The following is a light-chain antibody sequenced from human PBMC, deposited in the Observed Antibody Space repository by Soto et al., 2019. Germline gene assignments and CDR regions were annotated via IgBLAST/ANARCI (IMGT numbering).Light chain of an antibody. CDR2: DAS. CDR1: QGIGTY. V-gene: IGKV1-39*01. J-gene: IGKJ1*01. Sequence: DIHLTQSPSSLSASVGDRVTISCRATQGIGTYLTWYQQKPGRAPNLLIYDASTLQTGAPSRFSGRASATDFTLTISSLQREDVGTSFCQKTYRTPPCTLGPGTRVEI. CDR3: QKTYRTPPCT.